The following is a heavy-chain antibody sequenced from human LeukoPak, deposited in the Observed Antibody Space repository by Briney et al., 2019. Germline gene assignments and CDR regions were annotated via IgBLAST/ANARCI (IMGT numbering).Heavy chain of an antibody. CDR2: ISSSGTTI. D-gene: IGHD1-26*01. CDR1: GFTFSNYE. V-gene: IGHV3-48*03. Sequence: GGSLRLSCAASGFTFSNYEMNWVRQAPGKGLEWVSYISSSGTTIYYADSVRGRFTISRDNAKDSLYLQMNSLRDEDTAVYYCARDLISGHYTFDYWGQGTLVTVSS. CDR3: ARDLISGHYTFDY. J-gene: IGHJ4*02.